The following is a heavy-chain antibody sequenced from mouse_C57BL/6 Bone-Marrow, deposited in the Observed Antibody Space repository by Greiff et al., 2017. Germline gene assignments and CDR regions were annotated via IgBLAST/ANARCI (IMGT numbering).Heavy chain of an antibody. V-gene: IGHV1-55*01. CDR1: GYTFTSYW. J-gene: IGHJ1*03. D-gene: IGHD2-12*01. CDR2: IYPGSGST. CDR3: ASPYYSLYLYFDV. Sequence: QVQLQQPGAELVKPGASVKMSCKASGYTFTSYWITWVKQRPGQGLEWIGDIYPGSGSTNDNEKFKSKATLTVDTSSSTAYMLLSSLTFEDSAVYYCASPYYSLYLYFDVWGTGTTVTVSS.